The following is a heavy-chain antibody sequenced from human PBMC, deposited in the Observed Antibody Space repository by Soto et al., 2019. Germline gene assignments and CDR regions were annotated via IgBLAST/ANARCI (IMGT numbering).Heavy chain of an antibody. Sequence: QVQLVESGGGVVQPGRSLRLSCAASGFTFSSYAMHWVRQAPGKGLEWVAVISYDGSNKYYADSVKGRFTISRDNSKNTLYLQMNRLRAEDTAVYYCARDQRVGGNPYSGMDVWGQGTTVTVSS. CDR3: ARDQRVGGNPYSGMDV. D-gene: IGHD1-1*01. CDR2: ISYDGSNK. J-gene: IGHJ6*02. V-gene: IGHV3-30-3*01. CDR1: GFTFSSYA.